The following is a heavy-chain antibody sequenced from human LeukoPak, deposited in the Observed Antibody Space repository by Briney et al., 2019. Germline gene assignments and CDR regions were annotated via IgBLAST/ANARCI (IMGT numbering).Heavy chain of an antibody. CDR2: ISYDGSNK. J-gene: IGHJ5*02. CDR1: GFTFSSYA. CDR3: ARSRGVDP. D-gene: IGHD3-16*01. Sequence: GRSLRLSCAASGFTFSSYAMHWVRQAPGKGLEWVAVISYDGSNKYYADSVKGRFTISRDNSKNTLYLQMNSLRAEDTAVYYCARSRGVDPWGQGTLVTVSS. V-gene: IGHV3-30*14.